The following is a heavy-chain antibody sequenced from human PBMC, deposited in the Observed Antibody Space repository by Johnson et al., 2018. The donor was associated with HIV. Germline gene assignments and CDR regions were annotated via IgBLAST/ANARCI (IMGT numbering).Heavy chain of an antibody. CDR1: GFTFSSYA. J-gene: IGHJ3*01. Sequence: QVQLVESGGGLIQPGRSLRLSCAASGFTFSSYAMHWVRQAPGKGLEWVAVISYDGSNKYYADSVKGRFTISRDNSKNTLYLQMNSLRPEDTAVYYCARPYVDTTMADAFDVWGQGTMVTVSS. CDR3: ARPYVDTTMADAFDV. D-gene: IGHD5-18*01. V-gene: IGHV3-30*04. CDR2: ISYDGSNK.